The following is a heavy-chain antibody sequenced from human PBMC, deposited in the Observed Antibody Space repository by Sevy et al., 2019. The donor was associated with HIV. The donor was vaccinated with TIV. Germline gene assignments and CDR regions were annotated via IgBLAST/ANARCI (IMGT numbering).Heavy chain of an antibody. D-gene: IGHD3-10*01. V-gene: IGHV3-33*01. Sequence: GGSLRLSCAASGFIFSSYGMHWVRQAPGKGLEWVAVMWYDGSKKYCADSVKGRLSISGDKSKNTVYLQMNGLRADDTAIYYCARDLFADYYGSGSPPGYWGQGTLVTVSS. CDR3: ARDLFADYYGSGSPPGY. CDR2: MWYDGSKK. CDR1: GFIFSSYG. J-gene: IGHJ4*02.